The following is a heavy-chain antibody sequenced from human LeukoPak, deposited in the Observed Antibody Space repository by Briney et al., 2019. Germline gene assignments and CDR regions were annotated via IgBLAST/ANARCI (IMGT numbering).Heavy chain of an antibody. J-gene: IGHJ4*02. V-gene: IGHV4-30-2*01. CDR3: AGSYYDFWSGYSY. CDR2: IYHSGST. D-gene: IGHD3-3*01. Sequence: PSQTLSLTCTVSGGSISSGGYYWSWIRQPPGKGLEWIGYIYHSGSTYYNPSLKSRVTISVDRSKNQFSLKLSSVAAADTAVYYCAGSYYDFWSGYSYWGQGTLVTVSS. CDR1: GGSISSGGYY.